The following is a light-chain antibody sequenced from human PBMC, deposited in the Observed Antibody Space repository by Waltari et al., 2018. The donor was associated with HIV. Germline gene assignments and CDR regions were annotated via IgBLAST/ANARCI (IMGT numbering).Light chain of an antibody. CDR1: SSNLGNNY. CDR3: GTWDSSLSAGV. CDR2: DNN. Sequence: QSVFTQPPSVSAAPGQQVTISSSGSSSNLGNNYVYWYPQLPGTAPKLLIYDNNKRPSGIPDRFSASKSDTSATLGITGLQTGDEADYYCGTWDSSLSAGVFGGGTKLTVL. J-gene: IGLJ3*02. V-gene: IGLV1-51*01.